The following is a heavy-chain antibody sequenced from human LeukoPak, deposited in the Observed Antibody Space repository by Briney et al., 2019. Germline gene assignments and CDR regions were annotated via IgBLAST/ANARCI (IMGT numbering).Heavy chain of an antibody. CDR1: GYTFTSYG. D-gene: IGHD1-26*01. CDR2: IIPILGTA. Sequence: SVKVSCKASGYTFTSYGISWVRQAPGQGLEWMGGIIPILGTANYAQKFQGRVTITAGESTSTAYMELSSLRSEDTAVYYCARSYRSYYYYYMDVWGKGTTVTISS. V-gene: IGHV1-69*13. J-gene: IGHJ6*03. CDR3: ARSYRSYYYYYMDV.